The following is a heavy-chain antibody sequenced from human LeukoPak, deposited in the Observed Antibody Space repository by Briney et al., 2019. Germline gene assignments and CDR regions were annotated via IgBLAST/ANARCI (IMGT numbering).Heavy chain of an antibody. CDR3: ATAIVVVPAANWFDP. Sequence: ASVKVSCKVSGYTLTELSMHWMRQAPGKGLEWMGGFDPEDGETIYAQKFQGRVTMTEDTSTDTAYMELSSLRSEDTAVYYCATAIVVVPAANWFDPWGQGTLVTVSS. D-gene: IGHD2-2*01. CDR2: FDPEDGET. V-gene: IGHV1-24*01. CDR1: GYTLTELS. J-gene: IGHJ5*02.